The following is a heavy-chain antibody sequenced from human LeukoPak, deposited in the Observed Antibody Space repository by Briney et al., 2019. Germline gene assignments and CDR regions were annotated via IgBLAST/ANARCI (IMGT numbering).Heavy chain of an antibody. CDR1: GFTFSDYN. CDR3: ARSYYGSGSPYYFDY. V-gene: IGHV3-11*01. D-gene: IGHD3-10*01. J-gene: IGHJ4*02. CDR2: ISSSGGST. Sequence: GGSLRLSCAASGFTFSDYNMSWIRQAPGKGLEWVSSISSSGGSTYYADSVKGRFTISRDNAKNSLYLQMNSLRAEDTAVYYCARSYYGSGSPYYFDYWGQGTLVTVSS.